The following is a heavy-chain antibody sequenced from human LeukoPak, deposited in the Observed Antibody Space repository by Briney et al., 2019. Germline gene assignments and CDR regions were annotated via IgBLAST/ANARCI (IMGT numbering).Heavy chain of an antibody. J-gene: IGHJ5*02. CDR3: ARDQASGWYRWFDP. Sequence: PSETLSLTCTVSGGSIRSYYWSWIRQPPGKGLEGIGYIYYSGNTNYNPSLKSRVTISVDTSKNQFSLKLSSVTAADTAVYYCARDQASGWYRWFDPWGQGTLVTVSS. CDR1: GGSIRSYY. D-gene: IGHD6-19*01. V-gene: IGHV4-59*01. CDR2: IYYSGNT.